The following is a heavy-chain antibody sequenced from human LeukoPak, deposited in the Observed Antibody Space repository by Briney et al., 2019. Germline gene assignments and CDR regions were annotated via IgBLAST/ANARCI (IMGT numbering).Heavy chain of an antibody. CDR1: GFTFSSYG. V-gene: IGHV3-30*02. D-gene: IGHD3-22*01. J-gene: IGHJ4*02. CDR2: LRYDGSHK. CDR3: AKAFRYYFDTSGAFDF. Sequence: PGGSLRLPCAASGFTFSSYGMHWVRQAPGKGLEWVAFLRYDGSHKYYADSVKGRFTISRESSKNTLYMQMKSLRAEDRAVYFCAKAFRYYFDTSGAFDFSGQGTLVTVSS.